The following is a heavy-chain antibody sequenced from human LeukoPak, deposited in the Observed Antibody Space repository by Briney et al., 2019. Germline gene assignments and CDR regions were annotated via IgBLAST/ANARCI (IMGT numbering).Heavy chain of an antibody. CDR3: AREINDSSGYQYYYYGMDV. V-gene: IGHV3-21*01. J-gene: IGHJ6*02. D-gene: IGHD3-22*01. CDR1: GFTFSSYS. CDR2: ISSSSNYL. Sequence: GGSLRLSCAASGFTFSSYSMSWVRQAPGKGLEWVSFISSSSNYLYYADSVKGRFTISRDNAKNSLYLQMNSLRAEDTAVYYCAREINDSSGYQYYYYGMDVWGQGTTVTVSS.